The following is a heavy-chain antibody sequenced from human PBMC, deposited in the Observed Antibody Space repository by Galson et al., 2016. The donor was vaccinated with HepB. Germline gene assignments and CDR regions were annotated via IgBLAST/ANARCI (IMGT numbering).Heavy chain of an antibody. CDR1: GFTFSSYS. D-gene: IGHD4-23*01. J-gene: IGHJ4*02. Sequence: SLRLSCAASGFTFSSYSMNWVRQAPGKGLVWVSRINSDGSTTTYADSVKGRFTISRDNAKNTLHLQMNSLRAEDTAVYYCARDLWRGGRIDYWGQGTLVTVSS. CDR2: INSDGSTT. V-gene: IGHV3-74*01. CDR3: ARDLWRGGRIDY.